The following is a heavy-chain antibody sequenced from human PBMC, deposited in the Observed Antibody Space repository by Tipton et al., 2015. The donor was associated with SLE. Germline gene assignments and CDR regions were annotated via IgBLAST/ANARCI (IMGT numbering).Heavy chain of an antibody. CDR3: ARGGSTVIPYAFDI. V-gene: IGHV5-51*03. CDR2: IYVGDSNT. Sequence: QLVQSGAEVRKPGESLKISCESSGYSFPNYWIAWVRQMPGKGLECMGLIYVGDSNTKYNPSFQGQVTISADKSTSTAYLQWRSLKASDTAMYYCARGGSTVIPYAFDIWGQGTMVTVSS. CDR1: GYSFPNYW. D-gene: IGHD4-17*01. J-gene: IGHJ3*02.